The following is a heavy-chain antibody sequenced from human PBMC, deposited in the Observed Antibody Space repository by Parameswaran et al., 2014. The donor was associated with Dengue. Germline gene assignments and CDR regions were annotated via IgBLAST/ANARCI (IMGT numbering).Heavy chain of an antibody. J-gene: IGHJ6*02. Sequence: SWVRQAPGQGLEWMGWVSALNGYTNYAQNVQGRVTMTTDTSTNTAYMELRSLRSDDTAVYYCARRGQVVIMTNYYYGMDVWGQGTTVTVSS. D-gene: IGHD3-22*01. V-gene: IGHV1-18*01. CDR3: ARRGQVVIMTNYYYGMDV. CDR2: VSALNGYT.